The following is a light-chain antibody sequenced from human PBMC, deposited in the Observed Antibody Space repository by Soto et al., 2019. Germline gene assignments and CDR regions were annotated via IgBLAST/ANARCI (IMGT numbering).Light chain of an antibody. CDR1: SSNIGAGYD. V-gene: IGLV1-40*01. CDR3: QSYDSSLSGSCV. CDR2: GNS. Sequence: QSVLTQPPSVSGAPGQRVTISCTGSSSNIGAGYDVHWYQQLPGTAPKLLIYGNSNRPSGVPDRFSGSKSGTSASLAITGLQAEDEADHYCQSYDSSLSGSCVFGTGTKVTVL. J-gene: IGLJ1*01.